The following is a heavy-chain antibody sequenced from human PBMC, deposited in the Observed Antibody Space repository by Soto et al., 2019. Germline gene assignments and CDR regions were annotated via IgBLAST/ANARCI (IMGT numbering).Heavy chain of an antibody. Sequence: QMQLVESGGGVVQSGKSLRLSCAASGFTFRHYGMVWVRQARGKGLELVATIWYDGSNINYADSVMGRFVISRDNFKNTLFRQMYSLMAEDTAVYYRAGAGVIVGGAVIGMEVWGRGTTVTVSS. CDR3: AGAGVIVGGAVIGMEV. D-gene: IGHD3-16*01. CDR1: GFTFRHYG. CDR2: IWYDGSNI. V-gene: IGHV3-33*03. J-gene: IGHJ6*02.